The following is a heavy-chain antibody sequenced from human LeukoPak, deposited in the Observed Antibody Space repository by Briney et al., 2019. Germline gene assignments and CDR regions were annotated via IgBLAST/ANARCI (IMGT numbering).Heavy chain of an antibody. CDR1: GGSFSGYY. J-gene: IGHJ3*02. Sequence: PSETLSLTCAVYGGSFSGYYWSWIRQPPGKGLELIGEINHSGSTNYNPSLTSRVTISVDTSKNQFSLKLSSVTAADTAVYYCARAKVVNAANAFDIWGQGTMVTVSS. CDR3: ARAKVVNAANAFDI. D-gene: IGHD2-15*01. CDR2: INHSGST. V-gene: IGHV4-34*01.